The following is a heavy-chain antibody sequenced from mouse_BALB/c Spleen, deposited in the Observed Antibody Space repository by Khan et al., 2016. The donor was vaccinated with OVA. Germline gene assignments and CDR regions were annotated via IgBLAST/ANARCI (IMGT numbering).Heavy chain of an antibody. D-gene: IGHD1-1*01. CDR3: AGLYYYGSSFYAMDY. CDR2: IWAGGST. CDR1: GFSLTSYG. V-gene: IGHV2-9*02. J-gene: IGHJ4*01. Sequence: VELVESGPGLVAPSQSLSITCTVSGFSLTSYGVHWVRQPPGKGLEWLGVIWAGGSTNYNSAHMSRLSISKDNSKSQVFLKMNSLQTDDTAMYYCAGLYYYGSSFYAMDYWGQGTSVTVSS.